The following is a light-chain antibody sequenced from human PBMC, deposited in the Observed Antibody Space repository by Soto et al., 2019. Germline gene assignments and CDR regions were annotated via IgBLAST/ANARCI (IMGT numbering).Light chain of an antibody. CDR2: YDS. V-gene: IGLV3-21*04. Sequence: SYELTQPPSVSVAPGKTARITCGGNNIGSKGVHWYQQKPGQAPVLVINYDSDRPSGIPERFSGSNSGNTATLTVSRVEVGAEADYYCQVWDSDNDHVVFGGGTKLTVL. CDR3: QVWDSDNDHVV. CDR1: NIGSKG. J-gene: IGLJ2*01.